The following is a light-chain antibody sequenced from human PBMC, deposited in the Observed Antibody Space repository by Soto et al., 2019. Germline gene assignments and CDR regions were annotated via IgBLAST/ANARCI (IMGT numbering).Light chain of an antibody. CDR1: SSDVGGYNY. J-gene: IGLJ2*01. Sequence: QSALTQPASVSGSPGQSITISCTGTSSDVGGYNYVSWYQQHPGKAPKLMIYDVSHRPSGVSNRFSGSKSGNTASLTISGLQAEDAADYYCSSYTSSSTPVIFGGGTQLTVL. V-gene: IGLV2-14*01. CDR2: DVS. CDR3: SSYTSSSTPVI.